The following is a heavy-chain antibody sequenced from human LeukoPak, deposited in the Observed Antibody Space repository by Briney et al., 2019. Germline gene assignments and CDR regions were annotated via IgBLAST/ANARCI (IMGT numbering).Heavy chain of an antibody. Sequence: ASVKVSCKASGYIFTGYYMHWVRQAPGQGLEWMGWINPSSGGTNYAQKFQGRVTMTRDTSISTAYMELSRLRSDDTAVYYCARLTYYDFWSGYNYAFDIWGQGTMVTVSS. J-gene: IGHJ3*02. CDR2: INPSSGGT. CDR3: ARLTYYDFWSGYNYAFDI. V-gene: IGHV1-2*02. D-gene: IGHD3-3*01. CDR1: GYIFTGYY.